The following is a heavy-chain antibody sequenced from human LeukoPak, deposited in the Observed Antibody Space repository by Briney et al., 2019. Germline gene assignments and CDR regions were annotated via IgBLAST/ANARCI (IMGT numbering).Heavy chain of an antibody. D-gene: IGHD2-15*01. CDR1: GGSISSYY. CDR2: IYTSGST. Sequence: PSETLSLTCTVSGGSISSYYWSWIRQPAGKGLEWIGRIYTSGSTNYNPSLKSRVTMSVGTSKNQFSLKLSSVTAADTAVYYCARGDLGYCSGGSCYLYYFDYWGQGTLVTVSS. J-gene: IGHJ4*02. CDR3: ARGDLGYCSGGSCYLYYFDY. V-gene: IGHV4-4*07.